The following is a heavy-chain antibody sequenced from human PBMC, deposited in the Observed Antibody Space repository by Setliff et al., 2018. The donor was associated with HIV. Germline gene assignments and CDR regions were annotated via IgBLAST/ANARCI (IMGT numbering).Heavy chain of an antibody. D-gene: IGHD3-3*01. CDR3: ARGSRQLTIFGVVFKTNYYFMDV. J-gene: IGHJ6*03. CDR1: GGSFSGYY. V-gene: IGHV4-34*01. CDR2: INHDRTT. Sequence: PSETLSLTCAVYGGSFSGYYWSWIRQPPGKGLEWIGEINHDRTTNYNPSLKSRVTISVDTSENQFSLTLNSVTAADTAVYYCARGSRQLTIFGVVFKTNYYFMDVWGKGTAVTV.